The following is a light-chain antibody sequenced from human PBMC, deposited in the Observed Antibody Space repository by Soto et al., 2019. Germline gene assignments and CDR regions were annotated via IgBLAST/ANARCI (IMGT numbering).Light chain of an antibody. CDR3: QQYYSYPLT. V-gene: IGKV1-8*01. CDR1: QGISSY. J-gene: IGKJ4*01. CDR2: AAS. Sequence: AIRMTQSPSSFSASTGDRVTITCRASQGISSYLAWYQQKPGKAPKLLSYAASTLQSGVPSRFSGSGSGTDFTLTTSCLQSEDFATYYCQQYYSYPLTFGGGTKVEIK.